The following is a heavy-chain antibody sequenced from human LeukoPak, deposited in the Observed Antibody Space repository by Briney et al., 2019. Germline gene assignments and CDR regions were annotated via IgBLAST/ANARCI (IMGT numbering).Heavy chain of an antibody. Sequence: GGSLRLSCAASRFTFSNYWMTWVRQAPGKGREWVGNINQDGSEINYVNSVKGRFTISRDNAENSLYVQMNSLRAEDTAIYYCARDRHINSWSNDRFDYWGQGALVTVSS. CDR2: INQDGSEI. V-gene: IGHV3-7*01. J-gene: IGHJ4*02. CDR1: RFTFSNYW. CDR3: ARDRHINSWSNDRFDY. D-gene: IGHD6-13*01.